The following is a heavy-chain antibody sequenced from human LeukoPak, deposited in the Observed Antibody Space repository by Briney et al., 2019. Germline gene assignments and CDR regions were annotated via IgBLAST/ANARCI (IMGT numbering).Heavy chain of an antibody. D-gene: IGHD6-19*01. V-gene: IGHV3-7*03. CDR3: AKDTIAVAGRFFDY. CDR1: GLTFSSSW. CDR2: INPDGNKK. J-gene: IGHJ4*02. Sequence: GGSLRLSCAVSGLTFSSSWMDWVRQAPGKGLEWVASINPDGNKKYSADSVKGRFTISRDNAENSLYLQMNSLRGEDTALYYCAKDTIAVAGRFFDYWGQGTLVTVSS.